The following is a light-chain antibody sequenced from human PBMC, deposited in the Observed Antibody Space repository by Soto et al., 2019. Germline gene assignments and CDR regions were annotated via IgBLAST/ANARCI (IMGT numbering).Light chain of an antibody. CDR3: QQYDDLPIT. J-gene: IGKJ5*01. CDR2: KAS. V-gene: IGKV1-33*01. CDR1: QTISNY. Sequence: DIHMTQSPSSLSAFVGDRATITCRAGQTISNYVNWYQQKPGKAPKVLIYKASSLESGVPSRFSGSGSGTDFTFTISSLQAEDVATYYCQQYDDLPITFGQGTQLDIK.